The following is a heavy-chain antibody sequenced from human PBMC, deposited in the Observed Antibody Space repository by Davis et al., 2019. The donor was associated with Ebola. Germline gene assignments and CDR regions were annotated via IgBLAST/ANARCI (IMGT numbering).Heavy chain of an antibody. J-gene: IGHJ6*02. CDR1: GYTFTSYA. CDR2: MNPNSGNT. Sequence: ASVKVSCKATGYTFTSYAMHWVRQATGQGLEWMGWMNPNSGNTGYVQKFQGRVTMTRNTSINTDYMELSSLRSEDTAVYYCARGGITMVQGELLFHYYYYGMDVWGQGTTVTVSS. CDR3: ARGGITMVQGELLFHYYYYGMDV. D-gene: IGHD3-10*01. V-gene: IGHV1-8*02.